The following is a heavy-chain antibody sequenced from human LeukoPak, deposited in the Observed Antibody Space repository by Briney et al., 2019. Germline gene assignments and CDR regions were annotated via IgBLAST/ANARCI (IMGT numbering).Heavy chain of an antibody. CDR3: TTVDREYQLLDYGWVNWFDP. V-gene: IGHV3-15*01. CDR2: IKSKTDGGTT. CDR1: GFTFSNAW. Sequence: PGGSLRLSCAASGFTFSNAWMSWVRQAPGKGLEWVGRIKSKTDGGTTDYAAPVKGRFTISRDDSKNTLYLQMNSLKTEDTAVYYCTTVDREYQLLDYGWVNWFDPWGQGTLVTVSS. D-gene: IGHD2-2*01. J-gene: IGHJ5*02.